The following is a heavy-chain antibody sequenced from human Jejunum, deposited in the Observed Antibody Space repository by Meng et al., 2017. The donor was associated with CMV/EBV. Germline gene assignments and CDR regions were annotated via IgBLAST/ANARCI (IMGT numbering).Heavy chain of an antibody. CDR1: GGSLTGYY. J-gene: IGHJ4*02. D-gene: IGHD2-2*01. V-gene: IGHV4-34*01. Sequence: GGSLTGYYWGWIRQPPGKGLEWIGEINHSGGTNYNSSLKSRVTISVDRSNNQLPLNLNSVSAADTAVYYCARAVCTRTTCYSAFDSWGQGTLVTVSS. CDR2: INHSGGT. CDR3: ARAVCTRTTCYSAFDS.